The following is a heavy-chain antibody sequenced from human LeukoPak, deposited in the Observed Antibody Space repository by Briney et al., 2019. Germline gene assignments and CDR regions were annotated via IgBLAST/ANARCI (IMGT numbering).Heavy chain of an antibody. CDR2: ISAYNGNT. CDR3: AREGVTIFGVVIEYYYYYMDV. V-gene: IGHV1-18*01. Sequence: ASVKVSCKASCYTFTSYGISWVRQAPGQGLEWVGWISAYNGNTNYAQKLQGRVTMTTDTSTSTAYMELRSLRSDDTAVYYCAREGVTIFGVVIEYYYYYMDVWGKGTTVTVSS. CDR1: CYTFTSYG. J-gene: IGHJ6*03. D-gene: IGHD3-3*01.